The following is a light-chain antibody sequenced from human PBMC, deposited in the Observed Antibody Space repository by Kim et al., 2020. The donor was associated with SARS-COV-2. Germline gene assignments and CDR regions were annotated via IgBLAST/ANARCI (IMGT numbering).Light chain of an antibody. CDR2: RDR. CDR1: SIGAKS. Sequence: SYELTQPLSESVALGQTARITCGGSSIGAKSVHWYQQKPGQAPVLVIYRDRNRPSGIPERFSGSNSGNTATLTISRAQAGDVADYYCHVWDSNTAVFGGG. J-gene: IGLJ3*02. CDR3: HVWDSNTAV. V-gene: IGLV3-9*01.